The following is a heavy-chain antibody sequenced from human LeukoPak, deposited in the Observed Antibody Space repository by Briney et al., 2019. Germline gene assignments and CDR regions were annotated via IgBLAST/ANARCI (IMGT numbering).Heavy chain of an antibody. CDR3: ARVARGDYYYYYMDV. CDR2: IRYDGSNK. CDR1: AFTFSRYG. V-gene: IGHV3-30*02. J-gene: IGHJ6*03. Sequence: GGSLRLSCAASAFTFSRYGMHWVRQAPGKGLEWVAFIRYDGSNKYYADSVKGRFTISRDNSKNTLYLQMNSLRAEDTALYYCARVARGDYYYYYMDVWGKGTTVTVSS. D-gene: IGHD3-10*01.